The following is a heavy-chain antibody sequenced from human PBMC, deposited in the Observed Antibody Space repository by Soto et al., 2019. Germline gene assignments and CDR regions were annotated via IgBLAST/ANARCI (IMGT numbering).Heavy chain of an antibody. V-gene: IGHV1-46*01. D-gene: IGHD7-27*01. J-gene: IGHJ3*02. CDR2: INPSGGST. CDR3: ARGKLGYDAFDI. CDR1: GYTFTGYY. Sequence: SVKVSCKXSGYTFTGYYMHWGRQAPGQGLEWMGIINPSGGSTSYAQKFQGRVTMTRDTSTSTVYMELSSLRSEDTAVYYCARGKLGYDAFDIWGQGTMVTVSS.